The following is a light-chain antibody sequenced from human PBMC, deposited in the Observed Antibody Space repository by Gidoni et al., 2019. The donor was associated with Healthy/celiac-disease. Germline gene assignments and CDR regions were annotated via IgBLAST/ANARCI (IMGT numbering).Light chain of an antibody. J-gene: IGKJ2*01. CDR2: AAS. Sequence: DIQMTQSPSSLSASVGDRVTITCRASQSISSYLNWYQQKPGKAPKLLIYAASSLQSGVPSRFSGSGSGTDFTLTISSLQPEDFATYYCQQSYSTLVFGQXTKLEIK. V-gene: IGKV1-39*01. CDR3: QQSYSTLV. CDR1: QSISSY.